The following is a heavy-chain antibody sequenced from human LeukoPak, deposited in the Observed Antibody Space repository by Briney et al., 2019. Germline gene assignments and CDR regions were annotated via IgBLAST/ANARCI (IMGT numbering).Heavy chain of an antibody. CDR2: ISSSGTFI. CDR3: ARDQGSYTDYEVDY. D-gene: IGHD5-12*01. CDR1: GFSFNRYS. Sequence: GGSLRLSCVTSGFSFNRYSMNWVHQAPGKGLEWVSFISSSGTFIYYEDSVKGRSIITRDNAKKSLFLQLNSLRPEDTGVYYCARDQGSYTDYEVDYWGQGTLVTVSS. J-gene: IGHJ4*02. V-gene: IGHV3-21*01.